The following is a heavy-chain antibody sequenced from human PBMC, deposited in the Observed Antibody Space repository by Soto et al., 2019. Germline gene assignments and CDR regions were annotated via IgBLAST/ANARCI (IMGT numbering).Heavy chain of an antibody. CDR2: ISYDGSNK. V-gene: IGHV3-30*03. CDR3: LEMTTGDY. CDR1: GFTFSRYG. Sequence: QVQLVESGGGMFQTGRSLRLSCAASGFTFSRYGMHWVRQAPGKGLEWVAVISYDGSNKYYADSVKGRFTISRDNSKNTLYLQRNSLIAEDTAVYYCLEMTTGDYWGQGTLVTVSS. J-gene: IGHJ4*02. D-gene: IGHD4-17*01.